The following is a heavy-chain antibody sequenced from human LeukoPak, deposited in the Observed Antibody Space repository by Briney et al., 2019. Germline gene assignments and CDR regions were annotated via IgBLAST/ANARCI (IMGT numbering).Heavy chain of an antibody. D-gene: IGHD6-19*01. Sequence: GGSLRLSCAASGFTVRSNYMRWVRQAPGKGLEGVSVIYSGGSTYYADSVKGRFTISRDNSKNTLYLQMNSLRAEDTAVYYCARVASGIAVAGHWGQGTLVTVSS. CDR3: ARVASGIAVAGH. V-gene: IGHV3-66*02. CDR2: IYSGGST. CDR1: GFTVRSNY. J-gene: IGHJ4*02.